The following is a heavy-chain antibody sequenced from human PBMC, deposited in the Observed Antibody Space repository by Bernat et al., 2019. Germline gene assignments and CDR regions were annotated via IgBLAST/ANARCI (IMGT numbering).Heavy chain of an antibody. Sequence: QVQLVESGGGVVQPGGSLRVSCAASGFTFSSYGMHWVRQAPGKGLGWVAFIRYDGSNKKYADSMKGRFTISRDNSKNTLSLQMNSLRGEDTAVYYCAKIGDGYNLDYWGQGTLVTVSS. CDR2: IRYDGSNK. D-gene: IGHD5-24*01. CDR1: GFTFSSYG. J-gene: IGHJ4*02. CDR3: AKIGDGYNLDY. V-gene: IGHV3-30*02.